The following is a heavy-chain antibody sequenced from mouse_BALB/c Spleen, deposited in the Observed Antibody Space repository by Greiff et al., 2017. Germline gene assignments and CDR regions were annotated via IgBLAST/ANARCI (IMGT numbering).Heavy chain of an antibody. CDR2: IDPETGGT. CDR3: TRYYRAY. CDR1: GYTFTDYE. J-gene: IGHJ3*01. Sequence: QVQLKESGAELVRPGASVTLSCKASGYTFTDYEMHWVKQTPVHGLEWIGAIDPETGGTAYNQKFKGKATLTADKSSSTAYMELRSLTSEDSAVYYCTRYYRAYWGQGTLVTVSA. D-gene: IGHD2-12*01. V-gene: IGHV1-15*01.